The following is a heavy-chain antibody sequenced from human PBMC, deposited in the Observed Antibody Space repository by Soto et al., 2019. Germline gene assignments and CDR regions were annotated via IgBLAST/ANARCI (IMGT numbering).Heavy chain of an antibody. J-gene: IGHJ4*02. CDR3: ARGRDDILTGYYVFDY. V-gene: IGHV1-18*01. CDR2: ISAYNGNT. CDR1: GYTFTSYG. D-gene: IGHD3-9*01. Sequence: ASVKVSCKASGYTFTSYGISWVRQAPGQGLEWMGWISAYNGNTNYAQKLQGRVTMTTDTSTSTAYMELRSLRSDDTAVYYCARGRDDILTGYYVFDYWGQGSLVTVSS.